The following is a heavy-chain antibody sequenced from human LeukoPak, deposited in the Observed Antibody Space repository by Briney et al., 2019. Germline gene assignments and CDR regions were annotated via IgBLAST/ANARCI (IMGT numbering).Heavy chain of an antibody. CDR3: ARGAYHFDP. D-gene: IGHD3-16*01. J-gene: IGHJ5*02. CDR2: IYDTGSI. CDR1: GGSIRGYY. V-gene: IGHV4-59*01. Sequence: SETLSLTCNVRGGSIRGYYWSWIRQSPGKGLEWIGYIYDTGSISYNPSLKSRVTILADTSKNHFSLNLRSVTAADTAVYYCARGAYHFDPWGQGTLVTVSS.